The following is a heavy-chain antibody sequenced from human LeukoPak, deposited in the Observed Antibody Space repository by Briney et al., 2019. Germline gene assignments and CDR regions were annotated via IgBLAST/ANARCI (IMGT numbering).Heavy chain of an antibody. J-gene: IGHJ6*03. CDR3: ARDHMVRGVIGFYYYYYMDV. V-gene: IGHV4-39*07. CDR2: IYYSGST. Sequence: SETLSLTCTVSGGSISSSSYYWGWIRQPPGKGLEWIGSIYYSGSTYYNPSLKSRVTISVDTSKNQFSLKLSSVTAADTAVYYCARDHMVRGVIGFYYYYYMDVWGKGTTVTISS. CDR1: GGSISSSSYY. D-gene: IGHD3-10*01.